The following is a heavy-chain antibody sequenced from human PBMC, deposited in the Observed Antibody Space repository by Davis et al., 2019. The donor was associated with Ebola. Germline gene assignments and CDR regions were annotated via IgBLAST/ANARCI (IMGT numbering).Heavy chain of an antibody. J-gene: IGHJ6*04. V-gene: IGHV3-30*18. Sequence: GESLIISCVASGFTFSSYGMHWLRQSPRKGLGWVAVISYDGSNKYYADSVNGRFTISRDNSKNTLYLQMNSLRAEDTAVYYCAKVLDYYGMDVWGKGTTVTVSS. CDR1: GFTFSSYG. CDR3: AKVLDYYGMDV. CDR2: ISYDGSNK.